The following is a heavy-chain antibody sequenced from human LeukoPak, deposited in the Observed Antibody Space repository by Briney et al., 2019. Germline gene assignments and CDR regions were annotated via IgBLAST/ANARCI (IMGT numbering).Heavy chain of an antibody. CDR1: GFTFSSYA. J-gene: IGHJ6*03. V-gene: IGHV3-30-3*01. CDR2: ISYDGNNK. CDR3: ARQGTYYYYMDV. Sequence: GGSLRLSCAASGFTFSSYAMHWVRQAPGKGLEWVAVISYDGNNKYYADSVKGRFTISRDNSKNTLYLQMDSLRAEGTAVYYCARQGTYYYYMDVWGKGTTVTVSS. D-gene: IGHD3-10*01.